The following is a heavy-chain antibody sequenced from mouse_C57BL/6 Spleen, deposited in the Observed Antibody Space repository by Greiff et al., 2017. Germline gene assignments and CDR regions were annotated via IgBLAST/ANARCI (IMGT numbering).Heavy chain of an antibody. CDR1: GYTFTDYN. V-gene: IGHV1-18*01. CDR3: ARPGDYDEEAWFAY. Sequence: VQLQQSGPELVKPGASVKIPCKASGYTFTDYNMDWVKQSHGKSLEWIGDINPNNGGTIYNQKFKGKATLTVDKSSSTAYMELRSLTSEDTAVYYCARPGDYDEEAWFAYWGQGTLVTVSA. D-gene: IGHD2-4*01. J-gene: IGHJ3*01. CDR2: INPNNGGT.